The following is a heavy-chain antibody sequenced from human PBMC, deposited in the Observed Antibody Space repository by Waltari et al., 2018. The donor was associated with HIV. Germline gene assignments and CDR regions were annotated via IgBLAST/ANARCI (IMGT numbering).Heavy chain of an antibody. V-gene: IGHV1-69*02. J-gene: IGHJ4*02. CDR1: RANFGAQQ. CDR2: LVSSTQRK. D-gene: IGHD3-22*01. Sequence: QVPVVQSGPESKRPGSSVKLSCPASRANFGAQQINWVRQAPGQGLEWLATLVSSTQRKYASQQFRGRVTLTADRSTTTAFMDLAGLTSDDTASYYCLVGSHYYESTSYYAVWGPGTLVAVS. CDR3: LVGSHYYESTSYYAV.